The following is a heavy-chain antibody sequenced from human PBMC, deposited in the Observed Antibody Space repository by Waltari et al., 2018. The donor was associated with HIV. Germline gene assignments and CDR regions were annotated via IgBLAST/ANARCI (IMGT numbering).Heavy chain of an antibody. Sequence: EVQLVQSGTEVKRPGDSLKISCQGSGYSFNDYWIGGGRQMPGKGLEWMGIIYLGDSNTKYSQSFQGQVTISVDKSISTAYLSWSSLQASDTAIYYCAKKMAVAGGGLDYWGQGTLVTVSS. J-gene: IGHJ4*02. CDR2: IYLGDSNT. CDR1: GYSFNDYW. V-gene: IGHV5-51*01. D-gene: IGHD6-19*01. CDR3: AKKMAVAGGGLDY.